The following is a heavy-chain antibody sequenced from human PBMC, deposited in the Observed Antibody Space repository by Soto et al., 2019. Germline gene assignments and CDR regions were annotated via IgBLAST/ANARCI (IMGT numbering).Heavy chain of an antibody. V-gene: IGHV1-18*01. D-gene: IGHD6-19*01. J-gene: IGHJ4*02. Sequence: QVQLVQSGAEVKKPGASVKVSCKTSGYPFTSYGINWVRQAPGQGPEGMGWISACNGKTSYTQKFQGRVTMTTDTSTSTAYMELRSLRSDDTAVYYCARDRLIAVTGLLHYWGQGTLVTVSS. CDR2: ISACNGKT. CDR3: ARDRLIAVTGLLHY. CDR1: GYPFTSYG.